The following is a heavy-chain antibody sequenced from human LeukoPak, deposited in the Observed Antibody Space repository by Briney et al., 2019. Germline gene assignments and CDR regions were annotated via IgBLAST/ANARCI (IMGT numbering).Heavy chain of an antibody. CDR2: IWYDGSSK. V-gene: IGHV3-33*01. D-gene: IGHD6-6*01. CDR3: ARDGPTLEYSSSSGGFDY. J-gene: IGHJ4*02. Sequence: RGSLRLSCAASGFTFSSYGMHWVRQAPGKGLEWVAVIWYDGSSKYYADSVKGRFTISRDNSKNTLYLQMNSLRAEDTAVYYCARDGPTLEYSSSSGGFDYWGQGTLVTVSS. CDR1: GFTFSSYG.